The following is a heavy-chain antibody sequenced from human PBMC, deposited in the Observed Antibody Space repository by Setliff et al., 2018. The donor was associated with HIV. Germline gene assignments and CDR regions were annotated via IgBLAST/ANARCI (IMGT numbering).Heavy chain of an antibody. D-gene: IGHD3-22*01. CDR3: ARAGVYYDSSGYCIDY. J-gene: IGHJ4*02. CDR2: MTSFGDK. V-gene: IGHV3-21*01. Sequence: PGGSLRLSCAGSGFTFSSYAMHWVRQAPGKGLEWVSSMTSFGDKYYGDSVKGRFTISRDNAKNSLYLQMNSLRAEDTAVYYCARAGVYYDSSGYCIDYWGQGTLVTVSS. CDR1: GFTFSSYA.